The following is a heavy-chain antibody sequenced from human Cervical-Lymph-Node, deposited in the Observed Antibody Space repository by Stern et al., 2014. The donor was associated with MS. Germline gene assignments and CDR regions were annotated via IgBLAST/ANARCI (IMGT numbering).Heavy chain of an antibody. CDR1: GYTLTRYG. CDR2: ISDYADNA. D-gene: IGHD3-22*01. J-gene: IGHJ3*02. CDR3: ARFRYDKGFDI. Sequence: VQLVQSGAEVKKPGASVKVSCKASGYTLTRYGISWVRQAPGQGVEWLCGISDYADNADDARKFQDRVPMTTVLSTITTYMELRSLTSGGTATYYCARFRYDKGFDIWGQGTIVTVSS. V-gene: IGHV1-18*01.